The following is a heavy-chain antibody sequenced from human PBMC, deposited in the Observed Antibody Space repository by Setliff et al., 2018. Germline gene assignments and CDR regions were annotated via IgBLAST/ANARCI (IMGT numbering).Heavy chain of an antibody. V-gene: IGHV4-59*08. Sequence: SQTLSLTCTVSGGSISSYYWSWIRQPPGKRLEWIGYIYYSGSTNYNPSLESRVTISVDTSKNQFSLRLNSVTAADTAVYFCARHRRPDYGDFISWYFDLWGRGTLVTVSS. CDR1: GGSISSYY. CDR3: ARHRRPDYGDFISWYFDL. J-gene: IGHJ2*01. CDR2: IYYSGST. D-gene: IGHD4-17*01.